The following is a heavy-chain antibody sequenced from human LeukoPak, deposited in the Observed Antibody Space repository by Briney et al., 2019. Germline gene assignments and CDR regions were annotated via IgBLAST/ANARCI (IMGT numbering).Heavy chain of an antibody. J-gene: IGHJ4*02. D-gene: IGHD1-1*01. V-gene: IGHV4-59*01. CDR3: ARAPRAYNWNRLYFDY. CDR2: IYYNGTT. CDR1: GGSINTYC. Sequence: PSETLSLTCAVSGGSINTYCWSWIRQPPGKGLEWIGYIYYNGTTNYNPSLKSRVTISVDTSKNQFSLKLSSVTAADTAVYYCARAPRAYNWNRLYFDYWGQGTLVAVSS.